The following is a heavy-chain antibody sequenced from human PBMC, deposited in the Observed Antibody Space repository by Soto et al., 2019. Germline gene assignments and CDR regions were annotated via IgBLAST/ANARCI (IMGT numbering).Heavy chain of an antibody. Sequence: QVQLVQSGAEVKKPGASVKVSCKASGYIFTNHYIHWVRQALGQGLEWMGIINPSGGSTNYLQKFQGRITMTRDTSTSTVYMELSSLRSEDTAVYFCARADYYDSSGFYYDCWGQGSLVTVSS. CDR1: GYIFTNHY. J-gene: IGHJ4*02. D-gene: IGHD3-22*01. V-gene: IGHV1-46*01. CDR3: ARADYYDSSGFYYDC. CDR2: INPSGGST.